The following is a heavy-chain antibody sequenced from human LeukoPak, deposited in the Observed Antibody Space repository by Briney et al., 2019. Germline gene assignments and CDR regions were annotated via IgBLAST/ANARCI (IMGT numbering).Heavy chain of an antibody. CDR1: GGTFSSYA. Sequence: GASVKVSCKASGGTFSSYAISWVRQAPGQGLEWMGGIIPIFGTANYAQKFQGRVTITADESTSTAYMELSSLRSEDTAVYYCAREGAVDSSGYYGVEWFDPWGQGTLVTVSS. V-gene: IGHV1-69*13. J-gene: IGHJ5*02. CDR2: IIPIFGTA. D-gene: IGHD3-22*01. CDR3: AREGAVDSSGYYGVEWFDP.